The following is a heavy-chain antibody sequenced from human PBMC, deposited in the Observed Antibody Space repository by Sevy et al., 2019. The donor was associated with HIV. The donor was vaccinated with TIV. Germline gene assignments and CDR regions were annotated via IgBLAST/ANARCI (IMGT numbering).Heavy chain of an antibody. V-gene: IGHV6-1*01. CDR1: GDSVSSISAT. CDR3: ARLVGNSWFDS. D-gene: IGHD2-21*01. CDR2: TYYRSKWQA. J-gene: IGHJ5*01. Sequence: KQSQTLSLTCDISGDSVSSISATWNWIRLSPSGGLEWLGRTYYRSKWQADYEVSLKSRLNINPDTSKNQFSLQLNSVTPEDPAVYYCARLVGNSWFDSWGQGSLVTVSS.